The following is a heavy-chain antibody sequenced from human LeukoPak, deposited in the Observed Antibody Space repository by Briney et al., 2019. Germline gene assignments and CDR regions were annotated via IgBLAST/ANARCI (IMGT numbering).Heavy chain of an antibody. J-gene: IGHJ4*02. CDR3: AKNFMVKRYTDS. D-gene: IGHD5-18*01. Sequence: GSLRLSCAASGFIFTHHSIRWVRQAPGKGLQWVSVISGGGRTTEYADSVKGRFTISRENSQNTVSLQMNSLRVEDTGIYYCAKNFMVKRYTDSWGQGTQVTVSS. CDR2: ISGGGRTT. V-gene: IGHV3-23*01. CDR1: GFIFTHHS.